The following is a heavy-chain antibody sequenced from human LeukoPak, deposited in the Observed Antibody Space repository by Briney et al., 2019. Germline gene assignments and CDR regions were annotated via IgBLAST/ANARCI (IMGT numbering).Heavy chain of an antibody. CDR3: AREKGSSGFMKD. Sequence: GGPLSLPCAAPGFPLSSYWMSGSRQAPGKGLEGVAVISYDGSNKYYADSVKGRFTISRDNSKNTLYLQMNSLRAEDTAVYYCAREKGSSGFMKDWGQGTLVTVSS. J-gene: IGHJ4*02. CDR1: GFPLSSYW. V-gene: IGHV3-30*03. D-gene: IGHD3-22*01. CDR2: ISYDGSNK.